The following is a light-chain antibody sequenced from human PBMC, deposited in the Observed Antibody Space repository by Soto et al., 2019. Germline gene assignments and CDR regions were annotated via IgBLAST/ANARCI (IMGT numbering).Light chain of an antibody. CDR3: MQALQTPPWT. V-gene: IGKV2-28*01. J-gene: IGKJ1*01. CDR1: DSLLQSNGYNY. Sequence: DIVMTQSPLSLPVTPGEPASIACRSSDSLLQSNGYNYLDWYLQKPGQSPQLLIYLGSNRASGVPDRFSGSGSGTDFTLKISRVEAEDVGVYYCMQALQTPPWTFGQGTKVDIK. CDR2: LGS.